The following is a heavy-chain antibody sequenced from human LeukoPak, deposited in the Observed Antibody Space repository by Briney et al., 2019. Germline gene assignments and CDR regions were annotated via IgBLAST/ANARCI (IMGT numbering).Heavy chain of an antibody. J-gene: IGHJ6*02. Sequence: GGSLSLSFAASGLTFSDSWMSWVGRAPGRGLKWVANMNQDGSEKDYVDSVKGRFTISRDNARNSLYLQMGSLRAEDTAVYYCATYTYWVAGDVWGQGTTVTVSS. CDR1: GLTFSDSW. CDR3: ATYTYWVAGDV. V-gene: IGHV3-7*01. CDR2: MNQDGSEK. D-gene: IGHD3-16*01.